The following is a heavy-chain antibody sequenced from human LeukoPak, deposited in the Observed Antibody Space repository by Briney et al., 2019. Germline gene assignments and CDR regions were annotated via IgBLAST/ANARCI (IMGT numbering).Heavy chain of an antibody. V-gene: IGHV3-23*01. Sequence: GGSLRLSCAASGFTFSSYAMSWLRQAPGKGLQWVSAISGSGGSTYYADSVKGRFPIPSANSQHTLYLQMNSLRAEDTAVYYCAKAGYSGGSGYWGQGTLVTVSS. CDR3: AKAGYSGGSGY. CDR2: ISGSGGST. CDR1: GFTFSSYA. J-gene: IGHJ4*02. D-gene: IGHD2-15*01.